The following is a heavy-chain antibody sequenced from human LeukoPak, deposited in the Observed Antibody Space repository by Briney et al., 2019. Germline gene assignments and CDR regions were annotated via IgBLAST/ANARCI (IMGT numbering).Heavy chain of an antibody. V-gene: IGHV1-18*01. CDR2: ISAYNGNT. CDR1: GYTFTSYG. D-gene: IGHD6-19*01. CDR3: ARDQPPSSSYYGMDV. J-gene: IGHJ6*02. Sequence: ASVKVSCKASGYTFTSYGISWVRQAPGQGLEWMGWISAYNGNTNYAQELQGRVTMTTDTSTSTAYMELRSLRSDDTAVYYCARDQPPSSSYYGMDVWGQGTTVTVSS.